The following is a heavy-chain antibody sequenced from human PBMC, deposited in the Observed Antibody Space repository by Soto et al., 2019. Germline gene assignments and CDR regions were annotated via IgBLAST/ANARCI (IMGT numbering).Heavy chain of an antibody. D-gene: IGHD4-17*01. CDR2: IYHSGST. V-gene: IGHV4-4*02. Sequence: QVQLQEPGPGLVKPSGTLSLTCAVSGGSISSSNWWSWVRQPPGKGLEWIGEIYHSGSTNYNPSLNRPVTISVDKSKNKFSTKLSSVTAADTAVYYRARSTRSGTTFDYWGQGTLVTVSS. J-gene: IGHJ4*02. CDR1: GGSISSSNW. CDR3: ARSTRSGTTFDY.